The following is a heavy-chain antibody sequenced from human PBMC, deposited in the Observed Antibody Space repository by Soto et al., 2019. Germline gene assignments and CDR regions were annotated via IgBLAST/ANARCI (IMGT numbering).Heavy chain of an antibody. J-gene: IGHJ5*02. V-gene: IGHV1-8*01. D-gene: IGHD2-2*01. Sequence: QVPLVQSGAEVKKPGASVKVSCKASGYTFTSYDINWVRQATGQGLEWMGWMNPNSGNTGYAQKFQGRVTMTRNTSISTAYMELSSLRSEDTAVYYCARGLLQLLHSGPHHNWFDPWGQGTLVTVSS. CDR1: GYTFTSYD. CDR3: ARGLLQLLHSGPHHNWFDP. CDR2: MNPNSGNT.